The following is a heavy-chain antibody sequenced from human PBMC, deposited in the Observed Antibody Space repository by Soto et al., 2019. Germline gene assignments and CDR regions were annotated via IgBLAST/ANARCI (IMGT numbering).Heavy chain of an antibody. V-gene: IGHV3-30-3*01. CDR1: GFTFSRYV. CDR2: ISYEGTNK. D-gene: IGHD6-19*01. J-gene: IGHJ4*02. CDR3: VAEEQWLADPFDY. Sequence: QVQLVESGGGVVQPGTSLRLSCSASGFTFSRYVMHWVRQAPGKGLDWVTLISYEGTNKKYAESVKGRFTISRDNSKNTVSLQMNTLRAEDTAVYYCVAEEQWLADPFDYWGQGTLVTVSS.